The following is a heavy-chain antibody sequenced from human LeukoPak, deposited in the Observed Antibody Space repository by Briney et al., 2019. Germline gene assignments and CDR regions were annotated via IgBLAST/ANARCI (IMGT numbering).Heavy chain of an antibody. CDR2: IYYSGST. Sequence: SETLSLTCTVSGGSISSSSYYWGWIRQPPGKGLEWIGSIYYSGSTYYNPSLKSRVTISVDTSKNQFSLKLSSVTAADTAVYYCARHRRPRYFDWLPDWYFDLWGRGTLVTVSS. CDR1: GGSISSSSYY. J-gene: IGHJ2*01. CDR3: ARHRRPRYFDWLPDWYFDL. V-gene: IGHV4-39*01. D-gene: IGHD3-9*01.